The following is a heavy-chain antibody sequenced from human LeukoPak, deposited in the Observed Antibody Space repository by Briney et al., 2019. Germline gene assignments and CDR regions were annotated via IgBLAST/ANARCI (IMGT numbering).Heavy chain of an antibody. D-gene: IGHD3-22*01. J-gene: IGHJ3*02. V-gene: IGHV1-18*01. CDR3: ARGGDMRVVGAFDI. CDR2: ISAYNGNT. CDR1: GYTFTSDG. Sequence: ASVKVSCKASGYTFTSDGINWVRQAPGQGLEWLGWISAYNGNTNYAQKLQGRVTMTRDTSTSTVYMELRSLRSDDTALYYCARGGDMRVVGAFDIWGQGTMVTVSS.